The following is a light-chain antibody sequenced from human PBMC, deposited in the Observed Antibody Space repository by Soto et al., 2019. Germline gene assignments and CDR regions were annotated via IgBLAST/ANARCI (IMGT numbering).Light chain of an antibody. CDR3: QQYNNWPYP. V-gene: IGKV3-15*01. CDR1: QSVSSN. Sequence: EIVMTQSPATLSVSPGERATLSCRASQSVSSNLAWYQQKPGQAPRLLIYGASTRAIGIPARFSGSGSGTVFDLTISILQSEDFAVYYCQQYNNWPYPFGQLNKL. CDR2: GAS. J-gene: IGKJ2*01.